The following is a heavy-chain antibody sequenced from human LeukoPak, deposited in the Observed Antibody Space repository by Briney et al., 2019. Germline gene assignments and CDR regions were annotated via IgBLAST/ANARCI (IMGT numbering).Heavy chain of an antibody. CDR2: ISSSGSII. CDR1: GFIFSDYY. D-gene: IGHD1-26*01. J-gene: IGHJ4*02. CDR3: ARDRFSGSYPLDY. Sequence: GGSLRLSCTTSGFIFSDYYMSWIHQAPGKGLEWVSYISSSGSIIYYADSVKGRFTISRDNAKNSLYLQMNSLRAEDTAVYYCARDRFSGSYPLDYWGQGTLVTVSS. V-gene: IGHV3-11*01.